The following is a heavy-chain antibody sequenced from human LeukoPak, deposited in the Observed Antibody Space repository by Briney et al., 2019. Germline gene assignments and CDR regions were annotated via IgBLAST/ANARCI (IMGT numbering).Heavy chain of an antibody. J-gene: IGHJ5*02. CDR1: GYTFTTYG. CDR3: ARDLIAVRPGWFDP. D-gene: IGHD6-6*01. CDR2: ISAYNGNT. Sequence: ASVKVSCKASGYTFTTYGISWVRQAPGQRLEWMGWISAYNGNTNYAQQFQDRVTMTTDTPMSTAYMELRSLRFDDTAVYYCARDLIAVRPGWFDPWGQGSLVSVSS. V-gene: IGHV1-18*01.